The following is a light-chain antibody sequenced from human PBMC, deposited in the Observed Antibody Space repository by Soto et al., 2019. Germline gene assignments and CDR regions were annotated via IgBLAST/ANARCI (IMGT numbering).Light chain of an antibody. CDR3: QQRSNWPYT. J-gene: IGKJ4*01. CDR2: AAS. Sequence: EIVLTQSPATLSLPPGNRATLSCRASQSVSGYLAWYQQKPGQAPRLLIYAASNRATGIPARFSGSGSGTDFALTIASLEPEDFAVYYWQQRSNWPYTFGGGTKVEI. CDR1: QSVSGY. V-gene: IGKV3-11*01.